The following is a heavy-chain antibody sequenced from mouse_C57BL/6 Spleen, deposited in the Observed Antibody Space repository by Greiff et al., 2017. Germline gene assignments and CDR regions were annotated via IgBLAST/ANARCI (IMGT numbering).Heavy chain of an antibody. Sequence: DVKLVESGGGLVKPGGSLKLSCAASGFTFSDYGMHWVRQAPEKGLEWVAYISSGSSTIYYADTVKGRFTISRDNAKNTLFLQMTSLRSEDTAMYYCARRNYGSSYVEYYYAMDDWGQGTSVTVSS. V-gene: IGHV5-17*01. J-gene: IGHJ4*01. CDR3: ARRNYGSSYVEYYYAMDD. CDR1: GFTFSDYG. D-gene: IGHD1-1*01. CDR2: ISSGSSTI.